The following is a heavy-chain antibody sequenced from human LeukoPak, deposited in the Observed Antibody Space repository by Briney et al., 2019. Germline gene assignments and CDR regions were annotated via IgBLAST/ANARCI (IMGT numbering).Heavy chain of an antibody. CDR1: GFTFSRYA. Sequence: GGSLRLSCAASGFTFSRYAMSWVRQAPGNGLEWVSTINDNGGGSYSAASVRGRFTISRNNSKNTLSLQMNSLGAEDTAVYYCAKGHTVGALYYFDYWGQGTLVTVSS. CDR3: AKGHTVGALYYFDY. D-gene: IGHD1-26*01. V-gene: IGHV3-23*01. J-gene: IGHJ4*02. CDR2: INDNGGGS.